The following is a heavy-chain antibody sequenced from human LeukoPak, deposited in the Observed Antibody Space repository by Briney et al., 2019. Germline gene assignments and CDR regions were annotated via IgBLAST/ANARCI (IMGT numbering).Heavy chain of an antibody. CDR3: ARVADTAMAHYYYYYMDV. D-gene: IGHD5-18*01. Sequence: ASAKVSCKASGYTFTGYYMHWVRQAPGQGLEWMGWINPNSGGTNYAQKFQGRVTMTRDTSISTAYMELSRLRSDDTAVYYCARVADTAMAHYYYYYMDVWGKGTTVTVSS. CDR1: GYTFTGYY. V-gene: IGHV1-2*02. J-gene: IGHJ6*03. CDR2: INPNSGGT.